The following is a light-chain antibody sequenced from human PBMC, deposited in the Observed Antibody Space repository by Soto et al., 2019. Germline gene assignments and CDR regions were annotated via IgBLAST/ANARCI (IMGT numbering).Light chain of an antibody. J-gene: IGLJ2*01. Sequence: QSALTQPASVSGSPGQSITISCTGSSSDVGSYNLVSWYQQYPGKAPKLMIFEGNKRPSGVSNRFSASKSGNTASLTISGLQAEDEADYYCWSYAGRRTFEVFGGGTKLTGL. V-gene: IGLV2-23*03. CDR3: WSYAGRRTFEV. CDR1: SSDVGSYNL. CDR2: EGN.